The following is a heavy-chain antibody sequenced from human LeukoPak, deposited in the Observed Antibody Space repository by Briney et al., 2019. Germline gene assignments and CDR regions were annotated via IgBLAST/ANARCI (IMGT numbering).Heavy chain of an antibody. V-gene: IGHV3-48*03. CDR1: GFTFSSYE. Sequence: PGGSLRLSCAASGFTFSSYEMNWVRQAPGKGLERVSYISSSGSSIYYADSVKGRFTISRDNAKKSLYLQMNSLRAEDTAVYYCARVGIIVRGRALDYWGQGTLVTVSS. J-gene: IGHJ4*02. D-gene: IGHD3-10*01. CDR2: ISSSGSSI. CDR3: ARVGIIVRGRALDY.